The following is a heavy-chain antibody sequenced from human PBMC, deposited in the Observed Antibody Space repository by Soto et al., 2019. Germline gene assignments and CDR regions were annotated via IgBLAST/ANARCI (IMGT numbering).Heavy chain of an antibody. CDR3: GRGFGGTH. J-gene: IGHJ4*02. Sequence: EVQLVESGGGLVQPGGSLRLSCAASGFTFNNYYMVWVRQAPGRGLEWGANINQDGSAKYYVDSVKGRFTISRDNAKSSLYLQIISLRAEDTATYYCGRGFGGTHWGQGSLVTVSS. CDR1: GFTFNNYY. V-gene: IGHV3-7*05. D-gene: IGHD2-15*01. CDR2: INQDGSAK.